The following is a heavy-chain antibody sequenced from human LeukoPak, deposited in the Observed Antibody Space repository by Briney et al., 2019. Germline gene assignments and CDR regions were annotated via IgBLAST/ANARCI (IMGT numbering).Heavy chain of an antibody. V-gene: IGHV3-64*02. J-gene: IGHJ2*01. CDR2: ISTNNGDST. D-gene: IGHD3-10*01. Sequence: GGSLRLSCAASGLTLSSYIMNWVRQAPGKGLEYISAISTNNGDSTWYADSVKGRFTISRDNSKNTVYLQMGGLRAEDTAVYYCARDAWGSGSYYDVWGRGTLVTVSS. CDR1: GLTLSSYI. CDR3: ARDAWGSGSYYDV.